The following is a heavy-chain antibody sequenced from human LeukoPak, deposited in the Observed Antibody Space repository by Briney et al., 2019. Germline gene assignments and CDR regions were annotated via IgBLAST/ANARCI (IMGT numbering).Heavy chain of an antibody. J-gene: IGHJ4*02. D-gene: IGHD3-16*01. Sequence: SETLSLTCTVSGGSISSYYWSWIRQPPGKGLEWIGYIYYSGSTNYNPSLKSRVTISVDTSKNQFSLKLSSVTAADTAVYYCARDDPGLKDYYFDYWGQGALVTVSS. V-gene: IGHV4-59*01. CDR1: GGSISSYY. CDR3: ARDDPGLKDYYFDY. CDR2: IYYSGST.